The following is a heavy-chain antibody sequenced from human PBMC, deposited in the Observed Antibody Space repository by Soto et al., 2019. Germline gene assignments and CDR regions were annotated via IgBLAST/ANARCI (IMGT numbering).Heavy chain of an antibody. D-gene: IGHD3-22*01. CDR1: GFTFNNYA. CDR3: AISGGYDNTSPFDY. Sequence: GGSLRLSCVASGFTFNNYAMSWVRQVPGKGLEWVSGISGSGNTYYADSVKGRFTISRDNSKNTLYLQMISLRTEDTAVYHCAISGGYDNTSPFDYWGQGTQVTVSS. CDR2: ISGSGNT. V-gene: IGHV3-23*01. J-gene: IGHJ4*02.